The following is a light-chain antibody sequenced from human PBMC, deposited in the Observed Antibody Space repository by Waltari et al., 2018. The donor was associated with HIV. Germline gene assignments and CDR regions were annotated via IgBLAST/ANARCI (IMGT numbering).Light chain of an antibody. CDR3: ASWDGSLNGWV. CDR1: NHTIGRST. J-gene: IGLJ3*02. V-gene: IGLV1-44*01. Sequence: QSVLTQPPPASGTPGQRVTLACSGGNHTIGRSTVNWYQHLPGTAPKLLIYNNNRRPSVVPDRFSGSKSGTSASLAISGLQSEDEADYYCASWDGSLNGWVFGGGTKLTVL. CDR2: NNN.